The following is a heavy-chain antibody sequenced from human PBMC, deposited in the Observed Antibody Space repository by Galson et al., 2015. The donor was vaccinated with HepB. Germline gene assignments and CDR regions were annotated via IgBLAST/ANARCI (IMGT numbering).Heavy chain of an antibody. CDR3: AKDSSGWIGFDY. CDR1: GFTFSSYA. V-gene: IGHV3-23*01. CDR2: ISGSGGST. D-gene: IGHD6-19*01. Sequence: SLRLSCAASGFTFSSYAMSWVRQAPGKGLEWVSAISGSGGSTYYADSVKGRFTISRDNSKNTLYLQMNSLRAEDTAVYYCAKDSSGWIGFDYWGQGTLVTVSS. J-gene: IGHJ4*02.